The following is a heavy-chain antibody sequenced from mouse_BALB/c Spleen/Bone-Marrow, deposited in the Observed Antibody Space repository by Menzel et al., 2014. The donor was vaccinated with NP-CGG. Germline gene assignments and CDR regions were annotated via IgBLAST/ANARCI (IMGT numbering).Heavy chain of an antibody. D-gene: IGHD2-2*01. Sequence: QVQLQQSGPELVRPGVSVKISCKGSGYTFTDYAMHWVKQSHAKSLEWIGVISTYSGNTNYNQKFKGKATMTVDKSSSTAYMELVRLTSEDSAIYYCARSGYGYDWFAYWGQGTLVTVSA. V-gene: IGHV1-67*01. J-gene: IGHJ3*01. CDR1: GYTFTDYA. CDR3: ARSGYGYDWFAY. CDR2: ISTYSGNT.